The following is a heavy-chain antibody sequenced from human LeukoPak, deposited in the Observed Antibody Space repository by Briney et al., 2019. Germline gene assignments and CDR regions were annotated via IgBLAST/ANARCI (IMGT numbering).Heavy chain of an antibody. CDR2: IYTSGST. D-gene: IGHD3-3*01. J-gene: IGHJ4*02. CDR3: ARELYDFWSGFDY. Sequence: PSQTLSLTCTVSGGSISSGSYYWSWIRQPAGKGLESIGRIYTSGSTNYNPSLKSRVTISVDTSKNQFSLKLSSVTAADTAVYYCARELYDFWSGFDYWGQGTLVTVSS. CDR1: GGSISSGSYY. V-gene: IGHV4-61*02.